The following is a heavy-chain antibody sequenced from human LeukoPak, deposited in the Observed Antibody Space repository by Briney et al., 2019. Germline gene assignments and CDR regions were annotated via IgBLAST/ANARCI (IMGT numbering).Heavy chain of an antibody. CDR2: INHSATT. J-gene: IGHJ4*02. CDR3: ARGSHYDSSGYYYFDY. Sequence: INHSATTNYNPSLKSRVTISVDTSKNQFSLKLSSVTAADTAVYYCARGSHYDSSGYYYFDYWGQGTLVTVSS. V-gene: IGHV4-34*13. D-gene: IGHD3-22*01.